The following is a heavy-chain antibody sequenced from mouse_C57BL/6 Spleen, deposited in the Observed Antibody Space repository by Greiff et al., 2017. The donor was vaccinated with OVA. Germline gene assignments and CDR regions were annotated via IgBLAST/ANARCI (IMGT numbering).Heavy chain of an antibody. CDR2: IYPGNSDT. D-gene: IGHD3-3*01. CDR1: GYTFTSYW. CDR3: TRLGYYYLDY. J-gene: IGHJ2*01. V-gene: IGHV1-5*01. Sequence: VQLQQSGTVLARPGASVKMSCKTSGYTFTSYWMHWVKQRPGQGLEWIGAIYPGNSDTSYNQKFKGKAKLTAVTSASTAYMELSSLTNEDSAVYYCTRLGYYYLDYWGQGTTLTVSS.